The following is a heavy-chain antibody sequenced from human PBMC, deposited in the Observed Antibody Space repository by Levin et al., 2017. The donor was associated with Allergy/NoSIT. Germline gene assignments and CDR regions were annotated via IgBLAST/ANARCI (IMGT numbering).Heavy chain of an antibody. D-gene: IGHD3-22*01. CDR2: VLPVFKTA. CDR3: NNGGDHSSYYYYGMDV. V-gene: IGHV1-69*13. Sequence: PVASVKVSCKASGGSFSSYAINWVRQAPGLGLEWLGGVLPVFKTANYAQKFQGRVTITADESTGTAYMELSSLRSEDTAVYYCNNGGDHSSYYYYGMDVWGQGTTVTVSS. J-gene: IGHJ6*02. CDR1: GGSFSSYA.